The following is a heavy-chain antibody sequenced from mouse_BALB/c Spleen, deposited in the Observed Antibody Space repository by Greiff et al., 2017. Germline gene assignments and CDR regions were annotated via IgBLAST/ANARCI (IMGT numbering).Heavy chain of an antibody. J-gene: IGHJ2*01. V-gene: IGHV1S127*01. D-gene: IGHD4-1*01. CDR2: IDPSDSYT. CDR3: TREGGTGTVDY. Sequence: LVESGAELVKPGASVKMSCKASGYTFTSYWMHWVKQRPGQGLEWIGVIDPSDSYTSYNQKFKGKATLTVDTSSSTAYMQLSSLTSEDSAVYYCTREGGTGTVDYWGQGTTLTVSS. CDR1: GYTFTSYW.